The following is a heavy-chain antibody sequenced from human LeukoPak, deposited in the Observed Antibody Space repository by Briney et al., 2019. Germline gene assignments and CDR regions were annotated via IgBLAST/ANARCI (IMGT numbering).Heavy chain of an antibody. CDR2: ISGYNGNT. V-gene: IGHV1-18*01. Sequence: ASVKVSCKASGYTFSSYYGISCVRQAPAQGLAWMGWISGYNGNTNYAQKVQGRVTMTTDTSTNTVYMELNSLRSDDAAVYYCATDRYGARSGSYDYWGQGTLVTVSS. CDR3: ATDRYGARSGSYDY. D-gene: IGHD1-26*01. J-gene: IGHJ4*02. CDR1: GYTFSSYYG.